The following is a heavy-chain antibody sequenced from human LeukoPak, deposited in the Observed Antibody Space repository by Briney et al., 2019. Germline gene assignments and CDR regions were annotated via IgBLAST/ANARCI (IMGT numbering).Heavy chain of an antibody. D-gene: IGHD6-13*01. CDR1: GGSISSYY. J-gene: IGHJ4*02. CDR2: IYYSGST. V-gene: IGHV4-59*08. Sequence: PSETLSLTCTVSGGSISSYYWSWIPQPPGKGLEWIGYIYYSGSTNYNPSLKSRVTISVDTSKNQFSLKLSSVTAADTAVYYCSRVAWQSSSLPDYWGQGTLVTVSS. CDR3: SRVAWQSSSLPDY.